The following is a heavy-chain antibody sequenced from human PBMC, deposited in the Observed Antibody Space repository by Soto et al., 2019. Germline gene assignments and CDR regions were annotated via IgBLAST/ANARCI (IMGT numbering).Heavy chain of an antibody. Sequence: SETLSLTCTVSGGSLSSSYWSWIRQSPGRGLEWIGYIYYSGSTNYNPSLKSRVTISVDTSKNQFSLKLSSVTAADTAVYYCARYNWGAMGAFDIWGQGTMVTVSS. CDR2: IYYSGST. D-gene: IGHD1-1*01. V-gene: IGHV4-59*01. J-gene: IGHJ3*02. CDR3: ARYNWGAMGAFDI. CDR1: GGSLSSSY.